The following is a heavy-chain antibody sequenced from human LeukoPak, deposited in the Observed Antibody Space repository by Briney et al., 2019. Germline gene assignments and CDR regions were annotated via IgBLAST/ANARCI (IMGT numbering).Heavy chain of an antibody. D-gene: IGHD5-18*01. V-gene: IGHV3-33*08. CDR3: ARGSFGGYSYGYFDY. Sequence: GGSLRLSCSASGFTFSGHFMHWVRQAPGKGLEWVAVIWYDGSNKYYADSVKGRFTISRDNSKNTLYLQMNSLRAEDTAVYYCARGSFGGYSYGYFDYWGQGTLVTVSS. CDR2: IWYDGSNK. J-gene: IGHJ4*02. CDR1: GFTFSGHF.